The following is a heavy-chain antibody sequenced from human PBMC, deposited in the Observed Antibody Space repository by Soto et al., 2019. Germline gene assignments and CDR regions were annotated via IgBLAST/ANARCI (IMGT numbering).Heavy chain of an antibody. V-gene: IGHV4-39*01. CDR2: IYYSGST. CDR3: ARQGSSSWYYYYYYGMDV. J-gene: IGHJ6*02. CDR1: GGSISSSSYY. D-gene: IGHD6-13*01. Sequence: PSETLSLTCTVSGGSISSSSYYWGWIRQPPGKGLEWIGSIYYSGSTYYNPSLKSRVTISVDTSKNQFSLKLSSVTAADTAVYYCARQGSSSWYYYYYYGMDVWGQGTTVTVSS.